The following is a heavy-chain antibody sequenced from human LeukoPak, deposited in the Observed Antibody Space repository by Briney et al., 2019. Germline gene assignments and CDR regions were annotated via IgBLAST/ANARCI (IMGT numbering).Heavy chain of an antibody. CDR1: GFTFSSDA. J-gene: IGHJ4*02. Sequence: PGGSLRLSCVASGFTFSSDALSWVRQPPGKGLERVSVISGSGASTYYADSVKGRFTISRDNSKNTLHLQMNSLRGEDTAVYYCAKRDYSEDSHYYPLFDYWGQGTLVTVSP. CDR2: ISGSGAST. D-gene: IGHD3-10*01. V-gene: IGHV3-23*01. CDR3: AKRDYSEDSHYYPLFDY.